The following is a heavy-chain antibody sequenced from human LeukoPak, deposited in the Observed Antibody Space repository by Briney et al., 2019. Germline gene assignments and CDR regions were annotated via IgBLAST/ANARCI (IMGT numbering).Heavy chain of an antibody. D-gene: IGHD3-10*01. J-gene: IGHJ4*02. CDR3: ANDTYYGSGSYPGD. CDR1: GYTFTGYG. V-gene: IGHV1-18*01. CDR2: ISTYNGNR. Sequence: ASVKVSCKASGYTFTGYGITWVRQAPGQGLEWMGWISTYNGNRNYAQKFQGRVTMTTDTSTSTAYMELRSLRSDDTAVYYCANDTYYGSGSYPGDWGQGTLVTVSS.